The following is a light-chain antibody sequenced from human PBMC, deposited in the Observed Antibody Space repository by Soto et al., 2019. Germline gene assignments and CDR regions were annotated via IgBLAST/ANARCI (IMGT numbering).Light chain of an antibody. Sequence: DIQMTQSPSSLSASIGDRVTITCRASQSVSSYLNWYQQKPGKATRLLIYAASSLQSGVPSRFSGGGAGTDFTLTISSLQTEDIATYYCQQSYNTRTFGQGTKVEIK. J-gene: IGKJ1*01. CDR1: QSVSSY. V-gene: IGKV1-39*01. CDR2: AAS. CDR3: QQSYNTRT.